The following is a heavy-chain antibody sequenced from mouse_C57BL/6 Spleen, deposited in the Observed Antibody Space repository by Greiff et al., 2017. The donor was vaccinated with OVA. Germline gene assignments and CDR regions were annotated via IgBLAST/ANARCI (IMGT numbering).Heavy chain of an antibody. CDR1: GYTFTSYW. CDR2: IDPSDSYT. CDR3: ARGDYDDVYYYAMDY. Sequence: VQLQQPGAELVRPGTSVKLSCKASGYTFTSYWMHWVKQRPGQGLEWIGVIDPSDSYTNYNQKFKGKATLTVDTSSSTAYMQLSSLTSEDSAVYYCARGDYDDVYYYAMDYWGQGTSVTVSS. J-gene: IGHJ4*01. D-gene: IGHD2-4*01. V-gene: IGHV1-59*01.